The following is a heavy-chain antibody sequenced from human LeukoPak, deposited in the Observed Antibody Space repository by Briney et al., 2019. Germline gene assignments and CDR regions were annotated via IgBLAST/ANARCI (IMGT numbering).Heavy chain of an antibody. CDR3: ARARITINPSWFDP. V-gene: IGHV4-31*03. J-gene: IGHJ5*02. CDR1: GGSISSGNYY. CDR2: IYHSGTT. D-gene: IGHD5-24*01. Sequence: SETLSLTCTVSGGSISSGNYYWSWIRQLPGQGLEWLGFIYHSGTTYYNQSLKSRVTMSLDTSKNQFSLKLRSVTAADTAVYYCARARITINPSWFDPWGQGTLVTVSS.